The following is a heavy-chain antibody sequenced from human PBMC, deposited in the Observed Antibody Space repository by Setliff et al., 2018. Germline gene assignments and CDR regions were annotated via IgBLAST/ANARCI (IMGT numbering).Heavy chain of an antibody. CDR3: ARVRNDYPYYIDS. J-gene: IGHJ4*02. D-gene: IGHD4-17*01. CDR2: IYASGRT. V-gene: IGHV4-61*02. Sequence: PSETLSLTCTVSGGSVSSSSYYWNWIRRPAGKGLEWIGRIYASGRTDYNPSLQSRVSISLDTSQSQFSLRLSSVTAADTALYFCARVRNDYPYYIDSWGQGTLVTVS. CDR1: GGSVSSSSYY.